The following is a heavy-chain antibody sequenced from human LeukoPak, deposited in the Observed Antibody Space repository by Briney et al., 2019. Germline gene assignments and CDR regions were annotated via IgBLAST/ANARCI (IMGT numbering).Heavy chain of an antibody. D-gene: IGHD2-15*01. Sequence: PGGSLRLSCAASGFTFSSYAMSWVRQAPGKGLEWVSGTSASGGSTYYADSVKGRFTISRDNSKNTLYLQMNSLRAEDTAVYYCAKEAGCNGGSCPFDYWGQGTLVTVSS. J-gene: IGHJ4*02. CDR3: AKEAGCNGGSCPFDY. V-gene: IGHV3-23*01. CDR1: GFTFSSYA. CDR2: TSASGGST.